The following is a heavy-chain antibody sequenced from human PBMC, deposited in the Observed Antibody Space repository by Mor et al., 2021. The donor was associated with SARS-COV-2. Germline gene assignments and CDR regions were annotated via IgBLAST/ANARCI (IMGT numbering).Heavy chain of an antibody. Sequence: VKGRFTISRDNAKSSLYLEMNSLRSEDTALYYCARGQLWTVAFDYLGQGTMVIVSS. D-gene: IGHD6-6*01. CDR3: ARGQLWTVAFDY. J-gene: IGHJ3*01. V-gene: IGHV3-9*01.